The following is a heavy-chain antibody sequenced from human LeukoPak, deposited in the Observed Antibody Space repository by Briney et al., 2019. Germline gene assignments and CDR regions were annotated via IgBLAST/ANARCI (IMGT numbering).Heavy chain of an antibody. J-gene: IGHJ6*02. CDR3: ARDRADGGYANYYFYGMAV. D-gene: IGHD5-12*01. Sequence: GASVKVSCTASGYTFTGYCMHWVRQAPGQGLEWMGWIKPNSGGTKYAQNFQGRVTMTRDTSSSTAYMELSRLRSDDTAVYYCARDRADGGYANYYFYGMAVWGQGTTVTVSS. CDR2: IKPNSGGT. V-gene: IGHV1-2*02. CDR1: GYTFTGYC.